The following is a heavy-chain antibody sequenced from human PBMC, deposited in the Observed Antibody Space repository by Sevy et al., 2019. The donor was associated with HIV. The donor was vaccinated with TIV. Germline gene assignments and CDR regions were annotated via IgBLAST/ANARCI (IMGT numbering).Heavy chain of an antibody. Sequence: GGSLRLSCAASGFTFSSYSMNWVRQAPGKGLEWVSSISSSSSYIYYADSVKGRFTISRDSAKNSLYLQMNSLRAEDTAVYYCARDKWTGATTGVDYWGQGTLVTVSS. J-gene: IGHJ4*02. V-gene: IGHV3-21*01. CDR2: ISSSSSYI. CDR1: GFTFSSYS. D-gene: IGHD1-26*01. CDR3: ARDKWTGATTGVDY.